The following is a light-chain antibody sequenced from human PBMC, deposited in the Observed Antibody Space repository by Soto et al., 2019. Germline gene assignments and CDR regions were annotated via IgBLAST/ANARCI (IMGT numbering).Light chain of an antibody. Sequence: ILMTQSPATLSVSPGERATLACRASHSVSNNLAWYQQKPGQAPRLLIYDASTRATGIPARFSGSGSGTEFTLTITGLQSEDFAVYYCQQYNTWPPWTFGQGTKVEIK. J-gene: IGKJ1*01. CDR1: HSVSNN. V-gene: IGKV3-15*01. CDR2: DAS. CDR3: QQYNTWPPWT.